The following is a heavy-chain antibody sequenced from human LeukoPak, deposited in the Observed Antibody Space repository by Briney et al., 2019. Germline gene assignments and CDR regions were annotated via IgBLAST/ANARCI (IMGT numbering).Heavy chain of an antibody. CDR1: GGSISSYY. V-gene: IGHV4-59*01. Sequence: PSETLSLTCSVSGGSISSYYWNWIRQAPGKGLEWIGYVYYSGSTNHNPSLNSRVIISVDTSKNQFSLKLSSVTAADTAVYYCARVLAAAGNNWFDPWGQGTLVTVSS. CDR3: ARVLAAAGNNWFDP. D-gene: IGHD6-13*01. J-gene: IGHJ5*02. CDR2: VYYSGST.